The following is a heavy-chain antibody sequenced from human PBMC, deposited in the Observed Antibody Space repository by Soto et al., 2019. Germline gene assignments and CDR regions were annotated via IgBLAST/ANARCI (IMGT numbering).Heavy chain of an antibody. CDR2: ISNSRGTI. V-gene: IGHV3-48*01. J-gene: IGHJ4*02. D-gene: IGHD6-19*01. Sequence: EVRLVESGGALVPPGGSLRLSCAASGFTFSDYSMNWVRQAPGKGLEWISYISNSRGTIYYADSVEGRFTISRDNAKNSLYLQMNRLRADDTAVYYCARDLVNSGWPYYFDYWGQGTLVTVSS. CDR3: ARDLVNSGWPYYFDY. CDR1: GFTFSDYS.